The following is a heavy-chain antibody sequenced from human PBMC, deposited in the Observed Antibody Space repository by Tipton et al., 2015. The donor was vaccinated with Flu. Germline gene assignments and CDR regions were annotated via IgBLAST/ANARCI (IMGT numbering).Heavy chain of an antibody. V-gene: IGHV4-39*07. CDR3: ARDTGLIYYDSSGYYPGSDAFDI. J-gene: IGHJ3*02. D-gene: IGHD3-22*01. CDR1: GGSISSSSYY. CDR2: IYYSGST. Sequence: LRLSCTVSGGSISSSSYYWGWIRQPPGKGLEWIGSIYYSGSTYYNPSLKSRVTMSVDTSKNQFSLKLSSVTAADTAVYYCARDTGLIYYDSSGYYPGSDAFDIWGQGTMVTVSS.